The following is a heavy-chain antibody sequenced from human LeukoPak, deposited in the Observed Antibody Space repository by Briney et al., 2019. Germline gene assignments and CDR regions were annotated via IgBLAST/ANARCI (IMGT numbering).Heavy chain of an antibody. D-gene: IGHD3-10*01. J-gene: IGHJ4*02. Sequence: GGSLRLSCAASGFTISANFMSWVRQAPGKVLEWVSVIYSGGRTEYADSVKGRFTISRDNSKNMLYLQMSGLRADGTAVYYCARENGRGVISPYFDYWGQGTLVTVSS. CDR1: GFTISANF. CDR2: IYSGGRT. CDR3: ARENGRGVISPYFDY. V-gene: IGHV3-66*01.